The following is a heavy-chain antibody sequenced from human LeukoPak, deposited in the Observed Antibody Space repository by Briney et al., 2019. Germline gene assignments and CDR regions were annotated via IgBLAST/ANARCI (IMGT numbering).Heavy chain of an antibody. D-gene: IGHD6-25*01. J-gene: IGHJ6*03. Sequence: GGSLRLSCAASKFTLSGYWIHWVRQASGKGLVWVSRVNSDGAGTTYADFVKGRFTISRDDARNIVYLQMNSLTAEDTAVYYCARSRHPHYHQYSMAVWGKGTTVTVSS. V-gene: IGHV3-74*03. CDR2: VNSDGAGT. CDR1: KFTLSGYW. CDR3: ARSRHPHYHQYSMAV.